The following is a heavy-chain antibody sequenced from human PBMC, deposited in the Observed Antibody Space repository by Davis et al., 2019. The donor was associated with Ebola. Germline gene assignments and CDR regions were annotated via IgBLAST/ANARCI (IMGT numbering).Heavy chain of an antibody. Sequence: GGSLRLSCAASGFTFSSYSMNWVRQAPGKGLEWVSSISSSSSYIYYADSVKSRFTISRDNAKNSLYLQMNSLRAEDTAVYYCARESSSSWRYYFDYWGQGTLVTVSS. D-gene: IGHD6-13*01. CDR2: ISSSSSYI. CDR1: GFTFSSYS. J-gene: IGHJ4*02. CDR3: ARESSSSWRYYFDY. V-gene: IGHV3-21*01.